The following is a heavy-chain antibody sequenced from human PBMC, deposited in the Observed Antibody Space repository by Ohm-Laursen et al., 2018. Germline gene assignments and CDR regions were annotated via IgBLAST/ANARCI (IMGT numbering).Heavy chain of an antibody. J-gene: IGHJ4*02. V-gene: IGHV4-34*01. Sequence: SDTLSLTCTVYGGSFSGYYWNWIRQPPGKGLEWIGEINHSRSTKYNSSFKSRVTISVDTSKNQFSLKLSSVTAADTAVYYCARQESSGWYPDYWGQGTLVTVSS. CDR3: ARQESSGWYPDY. CDR1: GGSFSGYY. D-gene: IGHD6-19*01. CDR2: INHSRST.